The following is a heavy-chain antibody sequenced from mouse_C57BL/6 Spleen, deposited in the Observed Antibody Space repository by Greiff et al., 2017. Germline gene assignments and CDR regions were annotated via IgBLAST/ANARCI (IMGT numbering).Heavy chain of an antibody. V-gene: IGHV14-1*01. CDR1: GFNIKDYY. Sequence: EVQLVESGAELVRPGASVKLSCTASGFNIKDYYMHWVRQRPEQGLEWIGRIDPGDGDTEYAPKFPGKATMTADTSSNTAYLQLSSLTSEDTAVYYCTTYDYDEDWFAYWGQGTLVTVSA. CDR2: IDPGDGDT. D-gene: IGHD2-4*01. J-gene: IGHJ3*01. CDR3: TTYDYDEDWFAY.